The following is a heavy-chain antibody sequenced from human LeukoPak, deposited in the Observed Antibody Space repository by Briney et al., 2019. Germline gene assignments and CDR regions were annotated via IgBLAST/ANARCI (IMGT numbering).Heavy chain of an antibody. J-gene: IGHJ6*02. CDR1: GFTFSSYA. V-gene: IGHV3-23*01. CDR3: VSNPYSSSSQKYYYYYGMDV. CDR2: ISGSGGST. Sequence: VQPGGSLRLSCAASGFTFSSYAMSWARQAPGKGLEWVSTISGSGGSTYYADSVKGRFTISRDNSKNTLYLQMNSLRAEDTAVYYCVSNPYSSSSQKYYYYYGMDVWGQGTTVTVSS. D-gene: IGHD6-6*01.